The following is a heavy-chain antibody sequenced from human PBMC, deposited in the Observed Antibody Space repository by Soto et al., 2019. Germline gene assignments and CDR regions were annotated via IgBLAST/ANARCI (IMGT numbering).Heavy chain of an antibody. D-gene: IGHD6-13*01. CDR1: GYSFSSHA. Sequence: QVQLEQSGSEVKKSGSSVKVSCKASGYSFSSHAITWVRQAPGQGLEWMGGIIPVFGTPSYAQKFQGRVTMSADKATNTSCLELRSVRSEDTAVYYCARGGALSTSWYWGDGLDSWGQGTQVTVCS. CDR2: IIPVFGTP. V-gene: IGHV1-69*06. CDR3: ARGGALSTSWYWGDGLDS. J-gene: IGHJ4*02.